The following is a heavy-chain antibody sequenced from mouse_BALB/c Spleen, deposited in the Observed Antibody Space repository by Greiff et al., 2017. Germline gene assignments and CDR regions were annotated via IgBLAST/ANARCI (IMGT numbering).Heavy chain of an antibody. J-gene: IGHJ2*01. CDR2: ISYSGST. CDR3: FYYDYDGGDY. Sequence: EVQLQESGPGLVKPSQSLSLTCTVTGYSITSDYAWNWIRQFPGNKLEWMGYISYSGSTSYNPSLKSRISITRDTSKNQFFLQLNSVTTEDTATYDCFYYDYDGGDYWGQGTTLTVSS. D-gene: IGHD2-4*01. CDR1: GYSITSDYA. V-gene: IGHV3-2*02.